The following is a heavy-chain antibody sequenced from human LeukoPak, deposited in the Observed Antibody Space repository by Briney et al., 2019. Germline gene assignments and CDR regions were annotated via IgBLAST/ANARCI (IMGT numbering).Heavy chain of an antibody. CDR2: ISSSSSYT. CDR3: ASHLPYYYGMDV. D-gene: IGHD3-3*02. Sequence: GGSLRLSCAASGFTFSGYYMSWIRQAPGKGLEWVSYISSSSSYTNYADSVKGRFTISRDNAKNSLYLQMNSLRAEDTAVYYCASHLPYYYGMDVWGQGTTVTVSS. CDR1: GFTFSGYY. V-gene: IGHV3-11*03. J-gene: IGHJ6*02.